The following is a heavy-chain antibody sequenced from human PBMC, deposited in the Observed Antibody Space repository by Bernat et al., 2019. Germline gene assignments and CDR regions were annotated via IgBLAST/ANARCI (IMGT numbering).Heavy chain of an antibody. Sequence: QVQLVQSGAEVKKPGASVKVSCKASGYTFTGYYMHWVRQAPGQGLEWMGWINPNSGGTNYAQKFQAWVTMTRDTSISTAYMELSRLRSDEPAMYYCAGGAEYSSSPDTTQKGFGNGFDPWGQGTLVTVSS. CDR3: AGGAEYSSSPDTTQKGFGNGFDP. CDR1: GYTFTGYY. CDR2: INPNSGGT. J-gene: IGHJ5*02. V-gene: IGHV1-2*04. D-gene: IGHD6-6*01.